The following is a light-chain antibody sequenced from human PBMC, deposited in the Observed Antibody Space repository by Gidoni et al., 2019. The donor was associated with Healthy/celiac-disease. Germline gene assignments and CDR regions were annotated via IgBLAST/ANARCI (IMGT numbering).Light chain of an antibody. V-gene: IGKV1-8*01. CDR3: QPYYSYPWT. J-gene: IGKJ1*01. Sequence: AIRMTHSPSSFSASTGDRVTITCRASQGISSYLAWYQQKPGKAPKLLIYAASTLQSGVPSRFSGSGSGTDFTLTISCLQSEDFATYYCQPYYSYPWTFGQGTKVEIK. CDR1: QGISSY. CDR2: AAS.